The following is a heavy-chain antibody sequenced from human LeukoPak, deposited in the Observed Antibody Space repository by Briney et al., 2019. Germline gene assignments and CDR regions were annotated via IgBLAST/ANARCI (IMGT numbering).Heavy chain of an antibody. J-gene: IGHJ5*02. CDR3: AKGYTAMVRGSWFDP. Sequence: GGSLRLSCAASGFTFDDYAMHWVPQAPGKGLEGGSGISWNSGSMGYADSVKGRFTISRDNAKNSLYLQMNSLRAEDTALYYCAKGYTAMVRGSWFDPWGQGTLVTVSS. V-gene: IGHV3-9*01. CDR1: GFTFDDYA. CDR2: ISWNSGSM. D-gene: IGHD5-18*01.